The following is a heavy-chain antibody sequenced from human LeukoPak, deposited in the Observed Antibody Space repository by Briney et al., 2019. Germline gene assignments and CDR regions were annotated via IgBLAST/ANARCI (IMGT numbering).Heavy chain of an antibody. CDR2: INHSGST. CDR1: GGSFSGYY. V-gene: IGHV4-34*01. CDR3: ARGSLYCSGGSCYSGYFDY. J-gene: IGHJ4*02. Sequence: SETLSLTCAVYGGSFSGYYWSWIRQPPGKGLEWIGEINHSGSTNYNPSLKSRVTISVDTSKNQFSLKLSSLTAADTAVYYCARGSLYCSGGSCYSGYFDYWGQGTLVTVSS. D-gene: IGHD2-15*01.